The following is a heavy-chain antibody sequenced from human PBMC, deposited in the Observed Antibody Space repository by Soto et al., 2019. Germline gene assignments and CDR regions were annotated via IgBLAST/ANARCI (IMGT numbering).Heavy chain of an antibody. D-gene: IGHD3-10*01. J-gene: IGHJ5*02. CDR1: GGSFSGYY. Sequence: QVQLQQWGAGLLKPSETLSLTCAVYGGSFSGYYWSWIRQPPGKGLEWIGEINHSGSTNYNPSLKGRVTISVDTSKNQFSLKLSSVTAADTVVYYCAKTMAMVRGVKGWFDPWGQGTLVTVSS. CDR3: AKTMAMVRGVKGWFDP. CDR2: INHSGST. V-gene: IGHV4-34*01.